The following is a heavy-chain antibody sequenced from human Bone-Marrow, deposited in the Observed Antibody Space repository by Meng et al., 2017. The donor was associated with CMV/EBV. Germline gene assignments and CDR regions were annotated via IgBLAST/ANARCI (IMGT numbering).Heavy chain of an antibody. Sequence: ASVKVSCKASGYTFTGYYMHWLRQAPGQGLEWMGWINPNSGGTNYAQKFQGRVTMTRDTSISTAYMELSRLRSDDTAVYYCARDCVDTAMAINYYYYGMDVWGQGTTVTVSS. V-gene: IGHV1-2*02. CDR3: ARDCVDTAMAINYYYYGMDV. D-gene: IGHD5-18*01. CDR1: GYTFTGYY. CDR2: INPNSGGT. J-gene: IGHJ6*02.